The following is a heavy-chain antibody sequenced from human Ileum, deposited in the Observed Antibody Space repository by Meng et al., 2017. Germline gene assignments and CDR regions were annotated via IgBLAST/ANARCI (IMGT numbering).Heavy chain of an antibody. J-gene: IGHJ4*02. CDR2: INHSGST. D-gene: IGHD3-22*01. CDR1: GGSFSGYY. CDR3: ARNYYDSSGEDSNDY. V-gene: IGHV4-34*01. Sequence: QGQLKQWGAGRLKPSETLSLTCAVYGGSFSGYYWSWIRQPPGKGLEWIGEINHSGSTNYNPSLKSRVTISVDTSKNQFSLKLSSVTAADTAVYYCARNYYDSSGEDSNDYWGQGTLVTVSS.